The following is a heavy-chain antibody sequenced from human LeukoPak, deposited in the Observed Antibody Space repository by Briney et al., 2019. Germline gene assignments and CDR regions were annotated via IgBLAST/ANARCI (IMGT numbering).Heavy chain of an antibody. D-gene: IGHD3-22*01. J-gene: IGHJ4*02. Sequence: ASVKVSCKASGYTFTSYGISWVRQAPGQGLEWMGWISAYNGNTKYAQKLQGRVTMTTDTSTSTAYMELRSLRSDATAVYYCASVTDDSNGGGYWGQGTLVTVSS. CDR1: GYTFTSYG. CDR2: ISAYNGNT. CDR3: ASVTDDSNGGGY. V-gene: IGHV1-18*01.